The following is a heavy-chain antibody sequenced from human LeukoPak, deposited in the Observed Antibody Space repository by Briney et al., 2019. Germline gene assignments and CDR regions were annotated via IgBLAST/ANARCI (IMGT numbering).Heavy chain of an antibody. J-gene: IGHJ4*02. Sequence: PGGSLRLSCAASGFTVSSNYMSWVRQAPGKGLEWVSVIYSGGSTYYADSVKGRFTISRDDSENTLYLQMSSLKTEDTAVYYCTTDISAVLYWGQGTLATVSS. CDR1: GFTVSSNY. CDR3: TTDISAVLY. CDR2: IYSGGST. D-gene: IGHD1-14*01. V-gene: IGHV3-66*01.